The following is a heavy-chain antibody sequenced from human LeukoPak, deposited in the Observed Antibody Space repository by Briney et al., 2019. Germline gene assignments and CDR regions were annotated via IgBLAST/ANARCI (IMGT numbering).Heavy chain of an antibody. V-gene: IGHV4-59*08. D-gene: IGHD6-13*01. CDR3: ARHGSSYSFDC. CDR1: GGSISSYY. CDR2: IYYSGSA. J-gene: IGHJ4*02. Sequence: PSETLSLTCTVSGGSISSYYWSWIRQPPGKGLEWIGYIYYSGSANYNPSLKSRVTISVDTSKNQFSLRLSSVTAADTAVYYCARHGSSYSFDCWGQGILVTVSS.